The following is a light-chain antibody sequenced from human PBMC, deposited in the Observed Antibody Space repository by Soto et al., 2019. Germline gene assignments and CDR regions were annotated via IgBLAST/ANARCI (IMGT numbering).Light chain of an antibody. Sequence: EIQMYKFTSTLSASVGDRVTSTCRASQSISSWLAWYQQKPGKAPKLLIYDASSLESGVPSRFSGSGSGTEITLTISSLQSEDFAVYYCQQYIRWPITFGGGTNVDI. V-gene: IGKV1-5*01. CDR1: QSISSW. CDR2: DAS. J-gene: IGKJ4*01. CDR3: QQYIRWPIT.